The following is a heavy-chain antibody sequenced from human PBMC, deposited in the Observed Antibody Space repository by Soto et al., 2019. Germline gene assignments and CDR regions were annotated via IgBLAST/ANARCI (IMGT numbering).Heavy chain of an antibody. CDR2: IYYSGST. J-gene: IGHJ6*02. Sequence: PSETLSLTCTVSGGSISSGGYYWSWIRQHPGKGLEWIGYIYYSGSTYYNPSLKSRVTISVDTSKNQFSLKLSSVTAADTAVYYCASLPEYYDSTGHYGMDDWGQGTTVTVSS. CDR1: GGSISSGGYY. V-gene: IGHV4-31*03. D-gene: IGHD3-22*01. CDR3: ASLPEYYDSTGHYGMDD.